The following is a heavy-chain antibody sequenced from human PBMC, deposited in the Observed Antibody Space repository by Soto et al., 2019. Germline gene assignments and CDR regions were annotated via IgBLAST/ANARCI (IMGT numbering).Heavy chain of an antibody. Sequence: GASVKVCCKASGYTITRYDIKWVRQATGQGLEWMGWMNPNSGNTGYAQKFQGRVTMTRNTSISTAYMELSSLRSEDTAVYYCAREKGGGSYLDYWGQGTLVTVSS. CDR3: AREKGGGSYLDY. CDR1: GYTITRYD. D-gene: IGHD1-26*01. J-gene: IGHJ4*02. V-gene: IGHV1-8*01. CDR2: MNPNSGNT.